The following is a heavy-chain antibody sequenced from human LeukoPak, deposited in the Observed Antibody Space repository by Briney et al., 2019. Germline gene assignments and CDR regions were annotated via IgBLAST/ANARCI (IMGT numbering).Heavy chain of an antibody. CDR1: GFTFSSYA. CDR3: AKDGLNYCSSTSCYRFDY. Sequence: GGSLRLSCAASGFTFSSYAMHWVRQAPGKGLEWVSAISGSGGSTYYADSVKGRFTISRDNSKNTLYLQMNSLRAEDTAVYYCAKDGLNYCSSTSCYRFDYWGQGTLVTVSS. J-gene: IGHJ4*02. V-gene: IGHV3-23*01. CDR2: ISGSGGST. D-gene: IGHD2-2*01.